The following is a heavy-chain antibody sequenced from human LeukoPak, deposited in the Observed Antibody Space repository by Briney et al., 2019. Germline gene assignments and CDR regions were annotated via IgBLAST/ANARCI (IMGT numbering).Heavy chain of an antibody. J-gene: IGHJ4*02. V-gene: IGHV3-23*01. Sequence: GGSLRLSCAASGFTFSTYAMRWVRQAPGKGLEWVSSISGSDGSTYYADSVKGRFTISRDNSKNTLYLQMNSLRAEDTAVCYCAKGGSHPKYYFDYWGQGTLVTVSS. CDR2: ISGSDGST. CDR1: GFTFSTYA. CDR3: AKGGSHPKYYFDY. D-gene: IGHD3-16*01.